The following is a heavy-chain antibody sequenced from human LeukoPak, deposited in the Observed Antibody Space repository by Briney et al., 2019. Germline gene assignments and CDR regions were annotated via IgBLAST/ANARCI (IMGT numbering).Heavy chain of an antibody. J-gene: IGHJ4*02. Sequence: GGSLRLSCAASGFTFSSYSMNWVRQAPGKGLEWVSAINPGGTSTYYADSVKGRFTISRDNSKNTFYLQMNSLRAEDTALYYCAKAGGNSFFDSWGQGTLVTVSS. CDR2: INPGGTST. D-gene: IGHD1-7*01. V-gene: IGHV3-23*01. CDR3: AKAGGNSFFDS. CDR1: GFTFSSYS.